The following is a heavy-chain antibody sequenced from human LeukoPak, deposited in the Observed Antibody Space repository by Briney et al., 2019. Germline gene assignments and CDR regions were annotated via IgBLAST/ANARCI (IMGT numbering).Heavy chain of an antibody. Sequence: PGGSLRLSCAASGFTFSSYSMNWVRQAPGKGLEWISFVSNGYTIHYADSVKGRFTISRDNAKNSVHLQMNSLRTEDTAVYYCASSGNYRFHHWGQGTPVTVSS. CDR3: ASSGNYRFHH. J-gene: IGHJ1*01. V-gene: IGHV3-48*01. D-gene: IGHD6-25*01. CDR1: GFTFSSYS. CDR2: VSNGYTI.